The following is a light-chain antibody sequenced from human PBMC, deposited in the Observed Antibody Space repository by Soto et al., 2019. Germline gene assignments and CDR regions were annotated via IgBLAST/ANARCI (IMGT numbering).Light chain of an antibody. CDR1: QSVSSY. CDR2: DAS. J-gene: IGKJ5*01. CDR3: QQRSNWPPIT. Sequence: EIVLTQSPATLSLSPGERATLSCRASQSVSSYLAWYQQKPGQAPRLLIYDASNRATGIPARFSGSGSGTDFTLTISSLEPEYFAVYYCQQRSNWPPITFGHGTRLEIK. V-gene: IGKV3-11*01.